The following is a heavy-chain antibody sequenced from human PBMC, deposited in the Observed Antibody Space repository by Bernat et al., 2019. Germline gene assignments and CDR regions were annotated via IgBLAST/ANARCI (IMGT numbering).Heavy chain of an antibody. J-gene: IGHJ4*02. CDR2: ISYDGSNK. CDR1: GFTFSSYA. CDR3: ARAGDCTNGVCWGFDY. V-gene: IGHV3-30-3*01. D-gene: IGHD2-8*01. Sequence: QVQLVESGGGVVQPGRSLRLSCAASGFTFSSYAMHWVRQAPGKGLEWVAVISYDGSNKYYADSVKGRFTISGDNSKNTLYLQMNSLRAEDTAVYYCARAGDCTNGVCWGFDYWGQGTLVTVSS.